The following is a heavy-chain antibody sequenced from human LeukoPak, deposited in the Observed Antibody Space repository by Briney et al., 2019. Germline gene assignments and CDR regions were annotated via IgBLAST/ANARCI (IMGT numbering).Heavy chain of an antibody. D-gene: IGHD3-10*01. CDR2: IYYSGST. V-gene: IGHV4-39*01. J-gene: IGHJ4*02. Sequence: PSETLSLTCTVSGGSISSSSYYWGWIRQPPGKGLEWIGSIYYSGSTYHNPSLKSRVTISVDTSKNQFSLKLSSVTAAGTAVYYCARRYGSGSYYKRLFDYWGQGTLVTVSS. CDR3: ARRYGSGSYYKRLFDY. CDR1: GGSISSSSYY.